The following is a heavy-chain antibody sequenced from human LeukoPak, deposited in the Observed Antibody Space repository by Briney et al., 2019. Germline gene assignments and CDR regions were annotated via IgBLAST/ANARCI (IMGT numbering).Heavy chain of an antibody. J-gene: IGHJ6*02. Sequence: GSLRLSCAGSGFTVTSHYMSWIRQSPGKGLEWIGEISQSGTTNYNPSLESRVIVSIDTSKTQFSLKLGSVTAADTAVYYRARAFGIERQLGARPSRFHFYGMDVWGQGTTVTVSS. CDR2: ISQSGTT. CDR3: ARAFGIERQLGARPSRFHFYGMDV. V-gene: IGHV4-34*01. D-gene: IGHD3-3*01. CDR1: GFTVTSHY.